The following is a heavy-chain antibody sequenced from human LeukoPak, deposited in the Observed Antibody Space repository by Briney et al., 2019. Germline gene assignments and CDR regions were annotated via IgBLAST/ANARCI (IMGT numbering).Heavy chain of an antibody. CDR3: STRVVTFTFPLFGDY. CDR1: GFTFNDAW. V-gene: IGHV3-15*07. D-gene: IGHD4-23*01. Sequence: GGSLRLSCAAAGFTFNDAWMNWVRQAAGKGREWVGRIKSKIVGGATDYAAAVKGRFAISREDSKNTLYLQMRRLKTGEKALYYCSTRVVTFTFPLFGDYWGQGTLVTVSS. CDR2: IKSKIVGGAT. J-gene: IGHJ4*02.